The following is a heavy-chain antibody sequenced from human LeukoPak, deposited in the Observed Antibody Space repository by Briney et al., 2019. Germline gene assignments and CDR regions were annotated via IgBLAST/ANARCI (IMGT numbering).Heavy chain of an antibody. CDR1: GYTFTSYD. V-gene: IGHV1-18*01. CDR2: ISAYNGNT. D-gene: IGHD3-9*01. J-gene: IGHJ4*02. CDR3: ARAPNFDWLLYDY. Sequence: ASVKVSCKASGYTFTSYDINWVRQATGQGLEWMGWISAYNGNTNYAQKLQGRVTMTTDTSTSTAYMELRSLRSDDTAVYYCARAPNFDWLLYDYWGQGTLVTVSS.